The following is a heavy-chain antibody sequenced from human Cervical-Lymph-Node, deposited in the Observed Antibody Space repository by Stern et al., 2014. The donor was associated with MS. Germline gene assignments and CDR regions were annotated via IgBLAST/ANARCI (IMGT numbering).Heavy chain of an antibody. CDR3: ARTGTTPEDFDY. D-gene: IGHD1-7*01. J-gene: IGHJ4*02. V-gene: IGHV4-61*02. CDR2: IYTSGST. CDR1: GGSISSGSYY. Sequence: QLQLQESGPGLVKPSQTLSLTCTVSGGSISSGSYYWSWIRQPAGKGLEWIGRIYTSGSTNYNPSLKSRVTISVDTSKNHFSLKLSSVTAADTAVYYCARTGTTPEDFDYWGQGTLVTVSS.